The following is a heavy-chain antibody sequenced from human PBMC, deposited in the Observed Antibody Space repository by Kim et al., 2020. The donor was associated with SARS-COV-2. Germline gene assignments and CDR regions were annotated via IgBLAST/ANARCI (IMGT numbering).Heavy chain of an antibody. J-gene: IGHJ3*02. Sequence: GGSLRLSCAASRFTFINYWMVWVRQSPGKGLVWVSSINSDGGSTSYADSVKGRFTISRDNAKNALYLQMNSLRTEDTAVYYCATDQYGFLTGHGFDIWGQGTMVTVSS. CDR3: ATDQYGFLTGHGFDI. D-gene: IGHD3-9*01. CDR2: INSDGGST. V-gene: IGHV3-74*01. CDR1: RFTFINYW.